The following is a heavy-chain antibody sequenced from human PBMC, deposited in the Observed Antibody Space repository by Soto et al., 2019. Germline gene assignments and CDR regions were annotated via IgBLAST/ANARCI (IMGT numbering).Heavy chain of an antibody. CDR1: GGSISSGGYY. D-gene: IGHD3-3*01. CDR3: ARGRPRFLEWLHWFDP. Sequence: SETLSLTCTVSGGSISSGGYYWSWIRQHPGKGLEWIGYIYYSGSTYYNPSLKSRVTISVDTSKNQFSLKLSSVTAADTAVYYCARGRPRFLEWLHWFDPWGQGNLVTVSS. V-gene: IGHV4-31*03. J-gene: IGHJ5*02. CDR2: IYYSGST.